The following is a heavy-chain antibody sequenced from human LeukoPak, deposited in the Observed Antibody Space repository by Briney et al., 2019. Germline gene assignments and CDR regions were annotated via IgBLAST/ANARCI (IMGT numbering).Heavy chain of an antibody. CDR3: ARGHYGLDV. V-gene: IGHV3-7*01. J-gene: IGHJ6*02. Sequence: GGSLRLSCIVSTFTISIHWMSWVRQAPGKGLEWVAYINQDGSEKWYLDSVKGRFTISRDNAKNSVYLQMNSLRVDDTGVYYCARGHYGLDVWGQGTTVTVSS. CDR2: INQDGSEK. CDR1: TFTISIHW.